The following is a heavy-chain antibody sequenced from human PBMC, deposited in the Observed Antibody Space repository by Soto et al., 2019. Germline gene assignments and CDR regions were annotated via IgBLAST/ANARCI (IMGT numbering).Heavy chain of an antibody. Sequence: EVQLLESGGGLVQPGGSLRLSCAASGFTFSSYAMSWVRQAPGQGLEWVSAISGSGGSTYYADSVKGRFTISRDNSKNTLYLQMNSLRAEDTAVYYCAKEAPPYCGGDCNWFDPWGQGTLVTVSS. CDR2: ISGSGGST. CDR3: AKEAPPYCGGDCNWFDP. D-gene: IGHD2-21*02. J-gene: IGHJ5*02. V-gene: IGHV3-23*01. CDR1: GFTFSSYA.